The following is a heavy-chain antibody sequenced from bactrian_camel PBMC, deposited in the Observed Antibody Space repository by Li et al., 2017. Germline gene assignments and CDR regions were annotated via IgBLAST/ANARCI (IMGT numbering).Heavy chain of an antibody. Sequence: HVQLVESGGGSVQAGGSLRLSCTASAPTYETFYLAWFREVPGKARERVACIDENGSARLGDAVKGRFTISQDDAKNTVYLQMNSLEPEDTAIYYCAADLRWCRSGYFDPQARLGYWGQGTQVTV. V-gene: IGHV3S63*01. D-gene: IGHD2*01. J-gene: IGHJ6*01. CDR3: AADLRWCRSGYFDPQARLGY. CDR1: APTYETFY. CDR2: IDENGSA.